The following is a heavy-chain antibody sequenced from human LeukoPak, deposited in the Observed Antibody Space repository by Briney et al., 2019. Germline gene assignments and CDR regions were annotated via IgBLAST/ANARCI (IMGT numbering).Heavy chain of an antibody. CDR3: ARGLNNRKSGRRFDVFEI. CDR2: VYYSGST. Sequence: SETLSLTCTVSGGSISTYYWSCLRQPPGKGLEWIGYVYYSGSTNYNPSLKSRVTISADTSKNQFSLRLTSVTAADTAVYYCARGLNNRKSGRRFDVFEIWGQGTMVTVSS. CDR1: GGSISTYY. D-gene: IGHD1-14*01. V-gene: IGHV4-59*01. J-gene: IGHJ3*02.